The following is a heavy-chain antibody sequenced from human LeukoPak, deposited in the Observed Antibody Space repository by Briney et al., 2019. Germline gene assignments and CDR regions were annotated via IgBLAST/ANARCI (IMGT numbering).Heavy chain of an antibody. V-gene: IGHV4-31*03. Sequence: PSETLSLTCTVSGGSISSGGYYWSWIRQHPGKGLEWIGYIYYSGSTYYNPSLKSRVTISVNTSKNQFSLKLSSVTAADTAVYYCARDGSLGVGAVFDYWGQGTLVTVSS. D-gene: IGHD1-26*01. CDR2: IYYSGST. CDR3: ARDGSLGVGAVFDY. J-gene: IGHJ4*02. CDR1: GGSISSGGYY.